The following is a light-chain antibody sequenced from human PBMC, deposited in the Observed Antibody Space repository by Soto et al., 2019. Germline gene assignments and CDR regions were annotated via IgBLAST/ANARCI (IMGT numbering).Light chain of an antibody. CDR2: AAS. J-gene: IGKJ5*01. CDR3: QQSYNTPS. Sequence: DVRMTQSPSSLSASGGDRVTITCRASQTVSSYLKWYQKKPGKAPNLLIYAASSVRSGVPSKFSGSGSGTDFTLTISSLQPEDAATYYCQQSYNTPSFGQGTRLEI. V-gene: IGKV1-39*01. CDR1: QTVSSY.